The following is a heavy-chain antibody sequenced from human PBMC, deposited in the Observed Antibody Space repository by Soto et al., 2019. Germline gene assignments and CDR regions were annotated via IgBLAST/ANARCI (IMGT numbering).Heavy chain of an antibody. Sequence: QVQLVQSGAEVKKPGSSVKVSCKASGGTFSSYALSWVRQAPGQGLEWMGGIIPIFGPANYAQKFQCRVTITAAKTTSTAYMELSSLRSEDTAVYYCARVQANYYDSSGNAFDIWGQGTMVTVSS. J-gene: IGHJ3*02. D-gene: IGHD3-22*01. CDR2: IIPIFGPA. CDR1: GGTFSSYA. CDR3: ARVQANYYDSSGNAFDI. V-gene: IGHV1-69*06.